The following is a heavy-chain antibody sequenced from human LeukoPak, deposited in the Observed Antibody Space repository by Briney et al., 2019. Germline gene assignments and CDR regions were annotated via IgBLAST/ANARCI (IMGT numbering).Heavy chain of an antibody. J-gene: IGHJ4*02. D-gene: IGHD3-22*01. CDR3: ARDRVGYDSSGYYSDY. CDR2: INPNSGGT. CDR1: GYTFTGYY. V-gene: IGHV1-2*02. Sequence: ASVKVSCKASGYTFTGYYMHWVRQAPGQGLEWMGWINPNSGGTNDAQKFQGRVTMTRDTSISTAYMELSRLRSDDTAVYYCARDRVGYDSSGYYSDYWGQGTLVTVSS.